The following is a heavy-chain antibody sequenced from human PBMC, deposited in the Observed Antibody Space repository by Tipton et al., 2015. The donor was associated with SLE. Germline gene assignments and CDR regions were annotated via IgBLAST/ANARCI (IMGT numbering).Heavy chain of an antibody. CDR3: ALGRQLGGFDY. D-gene: IGHD6-13*01. V-gene: IGHV4-4*07. CDR1: GGSISSYY. Sequence: TLSLTCTVSGGSISSYYWSWIRQPAGGGLEWIGRIYTNENTNYNPSLKSRVTMSVDTSKNHFSLKLISVTAADTAMYYCALGRQLGGFDYWGQGTLVTVSS. J-gene: IGHJ4*02. CDR2: IYTNENT.